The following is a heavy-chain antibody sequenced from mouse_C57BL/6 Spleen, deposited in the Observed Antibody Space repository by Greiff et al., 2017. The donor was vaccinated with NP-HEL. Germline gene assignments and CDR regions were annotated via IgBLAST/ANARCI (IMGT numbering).Heavy chain of an antibody. CDR3: ARGGTPKGAYWYFDV. Sequence: QVQLKESGPELVKPGASVKISCKASGYAFSSSWMNWVKQRPGKGLEWIGRIYPGDGDTNYNGKFKGKATLTADKSSSTAYMQLSSLTSEDSAVYYCARGGTPKGAYWYFDVWGTGTTVTVSS. CDR2: IYPGDGDT. J-gene: IGHJ1*03. V-gene: IGHV1-82*01. CDR1: GYAFSSSW.